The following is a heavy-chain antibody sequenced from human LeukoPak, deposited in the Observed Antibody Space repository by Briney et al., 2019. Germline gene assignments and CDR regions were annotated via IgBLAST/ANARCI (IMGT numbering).Heavy chain of an antibody. CDR2: ISHSGST. CDR1: GGSFSGYY. J-gene: IGHJ6*03. V-gene: IGHV4-34*01. Sequence: SETLSLTCAVYGGSFSGYYWSWIRQPPGKGLEWIGEISHSGSTNYIPSLKSRVTISVDTSKNQFSLKLSSVTAADTAVYYCARGVGVYSNYPTYYYYYYMDVWGKGTTVTVSS. CDR3: ARGVGVYSNYPTYYYYYYMDV. D-gene: IGHD4-11*01.